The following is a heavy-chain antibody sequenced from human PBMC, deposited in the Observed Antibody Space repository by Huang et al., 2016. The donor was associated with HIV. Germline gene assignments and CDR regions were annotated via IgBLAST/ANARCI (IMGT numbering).Heavy chain of an antibody. CDR3: ARKFSSTRYRAFDL. CDR2: IYPGYSDT. D-gene: IGHD6-13*01. V-gene: IGHV5-51*01. J-gene: IGHJ3*01. CDR1: GYSFNTYW. Sequence: EVQLVQSGAEVKKPGESLKISCQGSGYSFNTYWIAWVRQMPGNGPEWMGIIYPGYSDTRYSPSFQGQVTISADKSIDTAYLQWRSLKASDTAMYYCARKFSSTRYRAFDLWGQGTMVTVSS.